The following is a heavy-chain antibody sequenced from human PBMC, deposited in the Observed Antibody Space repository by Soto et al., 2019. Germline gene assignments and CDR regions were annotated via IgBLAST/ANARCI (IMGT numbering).Heavy chain of an antibody. J-gene: IGHJ5*02. CDR1: GYSFTSYW. V-gene: IGHV5-51*01. CDR2: IYPGDSDT. CDR3: ARNREGIAATGGAVNWFDP. Sequence: PGESLTLSCKGSGYSFTSYWIGWVRQMPGKGLEWMGIIYPGDSDTRYSPSFQGQVTISADKSISTAYLQWSSLKASDTAMYYCARNREGIAATGGAVNWFDPWGRGTLVTVSS. D-gene: IGHD6-13*01.